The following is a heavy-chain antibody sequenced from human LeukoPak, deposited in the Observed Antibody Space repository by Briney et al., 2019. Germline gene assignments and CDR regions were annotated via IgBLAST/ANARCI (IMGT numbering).Heavy chain of an antibody. CDR1: GGSISSYY. CDR2: IYTSGST. J-gene: IGHJ6*03. CDR3: ARDLSRPYYYYYMDV. Sequence: SETLSLTCTVSGGSISSYYWSWIRQPAGKGLEWIGRIYTSGSTNYNPSPKSRVTISVDTSKNQFSLKLSSVTAADTAVYYCARDLSRPYYYYYMDVWGKGTTVTISS. V-gene: IGHV4-4*07.